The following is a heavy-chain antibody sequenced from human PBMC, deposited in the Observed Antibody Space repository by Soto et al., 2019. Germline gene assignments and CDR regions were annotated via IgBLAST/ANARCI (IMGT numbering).Heavy chain of an antibody. CDR1: GFTFDDYT. Sequence: GGSLRLSCAASGFTFDDYTMHWVRQAPGKGLEWVSLISWDGGSTYYADSVKGRFTISRDNSKNSLYLQMNSLRTEDTALYYCAKDVRPGQRVGVPKIVATTNGMDVWGQGTTVTVSS. D-gene: IGHD5-12*01. CDR3: AKDVRPGQRVGVPKIVATTNGMDV. V-gene: IGHV3-43*01. CDR2: ISWDGGST. J-gene: IGHJ6*02.